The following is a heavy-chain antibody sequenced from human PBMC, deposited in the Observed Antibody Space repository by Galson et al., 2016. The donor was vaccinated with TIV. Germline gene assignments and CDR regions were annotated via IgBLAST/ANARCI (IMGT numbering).Heavy chain of an antibody. D-gene: IGHD6-13*01. CDR1: GLTFDDYT. CDR2: IVWDGANK. CDR3: AKEGAAAEYYGMDA. J-gene: IGHJ6*02. V-gene: IGHV3-43*01. Sequence: SLRLSCAASGLTFDDYTMHWVRQTPGKGLEWVSFIVWDGANKYYSDSVKGRFTISRDNSKNSLYLQMNSLRPEDTALYYCAKEGAAAEYYGMDAGGQGTTVTVSS.